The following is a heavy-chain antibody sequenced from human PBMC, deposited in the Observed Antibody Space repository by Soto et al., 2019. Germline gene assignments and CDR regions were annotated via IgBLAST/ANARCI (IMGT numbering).Heavy chain of an antibody. CDR3: ARTSTIFGVDTNWFDP. V-gene: IGHV4-59*08. CDR2: IYYSGST. Sequence: AETLSLTCTVSGGCISSYYWSWIRQPPGKGLEWIGYIYYSGSTNYNPSLKSRVTISVDTSKNQFSLKLSSVTAADTAVYYCARTSTIFGVDTNWFDPWGQGTLVTVSS. CDR1: GGCISSYY. J-gene: IGHJ5*02. D-gene: IGHD3-3*01.